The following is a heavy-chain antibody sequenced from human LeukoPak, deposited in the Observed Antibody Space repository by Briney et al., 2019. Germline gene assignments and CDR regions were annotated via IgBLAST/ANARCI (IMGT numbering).Heavy chain of an antibody. CDR2: ISSRSTYT. CDR3: ARVPGDCSSTSCFAMYFDY. CDR1: GFTFSDYY. Sequence: GCSLRLSCAASGFTFSDYYMSWIRQAPGRGLERVSYISSRSTYTDYADSVKGRFTISRDNAKNSLYLQMNSLRAEDTAVYYCARVPGDCSSTSCFAMYFDYWGQGTLVTVSS. V-gene: IGHV3-11*06. D-gene: IGHD2-2*01. J-gene: IGHJ4*02.